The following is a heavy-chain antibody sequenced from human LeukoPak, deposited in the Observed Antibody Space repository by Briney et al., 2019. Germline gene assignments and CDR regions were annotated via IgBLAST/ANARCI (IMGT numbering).Heavy chain of an antibody. CDR3: AKIGRSYDFWTGYYEEEVDYMDV. CDR1: GFTFSSYW. CDR2: IDSDGSST. Sequence: GGSLRLSCAASGFTFSSYWMHWVRQAPGKGLVWVSRIDSDGSSTNYADSVKGRFTISRDNSKNTLYLQMNSLRAEDTAVYYCAKIGRSYDFWTGYYEEEVDYMDVWGKGTTVTVSS. J-gene: IGHJ6*03. D-gene: IGHD3-3*01. V-gene: IGHV3-74*01.